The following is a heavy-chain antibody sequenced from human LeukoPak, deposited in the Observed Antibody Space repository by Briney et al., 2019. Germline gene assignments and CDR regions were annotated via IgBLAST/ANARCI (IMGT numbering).Heavy chain of an antibody. CDR1: GFSFSSYE. D-gene: IGHD6-25*01. V-gene: IGHV3-48*03. CDR2: ISASGTLT. CDR3: ARDGTPNYSTGWVYMDV. Sequence: QPGGSLRLSSAASGFSFSSYEMNWVRQAPGKGLEWISYISASGTLTHYADSVEGRFTISRDNAKNSLFLQMNSLRGEDTAVYYCARDGTPNYSTGWVYMDVWGKGTTVTISS. J-gene: IGHJ6*04.